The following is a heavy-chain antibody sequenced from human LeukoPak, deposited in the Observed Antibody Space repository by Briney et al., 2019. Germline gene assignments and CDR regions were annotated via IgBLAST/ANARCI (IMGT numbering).Heavy chain of an antibody. V-gene: IGHV1-18*01. Sequence: EASVKVSCKASGYTFSSFGISWVRQAPGQGLEWMGGIIPIFGTANYAQKLQGRVTMTTDTSTSTAYMELRSLRSDDTAVYYCARREQWLVGDDYWGQGTLVTVSS. D-gene: IGHD6-19*01. J-gene: IGHJ4*02. CDR2: IIPIFGTA. CDR3: ARREQWLVGDDY. CDR1: GYTFSSFG.